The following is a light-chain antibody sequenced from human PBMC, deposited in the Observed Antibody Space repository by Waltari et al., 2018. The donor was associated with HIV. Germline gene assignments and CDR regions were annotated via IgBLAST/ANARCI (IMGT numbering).Light chain of an antibody. CDR2: GAS. CDR3: QQCATSPWT. CDR1: QSVSANF. V-gene: IGKV3-20*01. J-gene: IGKJ1*01. Sequence: EIVLTQSPATLSLSPGDRATLSCRASQSVSANFSAWYHQRPGPPTRLLVHGASRPATDVPYWFSSRTFGTDFILTISRLEPEDVAVYYCQQCATSPWTFGQGTTV.